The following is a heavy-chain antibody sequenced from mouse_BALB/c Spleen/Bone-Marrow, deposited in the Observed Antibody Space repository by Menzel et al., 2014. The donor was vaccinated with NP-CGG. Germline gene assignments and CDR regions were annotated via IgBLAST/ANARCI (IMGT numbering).Heavy chain of an antibody. CDR2: IWAGGGT. CDR1: GFPLSSYG. CDR3: ARGDYGSTYWFAY. D-gene: IGHD1-1*01. V-gene: IGHV2-9*02. Sequence: VQRVESGPGLVSPSQSLSITCTVSGFPLSSYGVHWVRQCPGKGLEWLGIIWAGGGTNYNSALMSRLSISKDNSKSXVFLKMNSLQTDDTAMYYCARGDYGSTYWFAYWGQGTLVTVSA. J-gene: IGHJ3*01.